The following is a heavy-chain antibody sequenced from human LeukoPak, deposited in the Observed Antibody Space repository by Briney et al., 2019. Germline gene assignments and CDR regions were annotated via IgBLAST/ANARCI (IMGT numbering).Heavy chain of an antibody. Sequence: SETLSLTCAVSGGSISSSNWWSWVRQPPGKGLEWIGEIYHSGSTNYNPSLKSRVTISVDKSKNQFSLKLSSVTAADTAVYYCARDITGYCSGGNCYPWGQGTLVTVSS. CDR3: ARDITGYCSGGNCYP. J-gene: IGHJ5*02. CDR2: IYHSGST. D-gene: IGHD2-15*01. CDR1: GGSISSSNW. V-gene: IGHV4-4*02.